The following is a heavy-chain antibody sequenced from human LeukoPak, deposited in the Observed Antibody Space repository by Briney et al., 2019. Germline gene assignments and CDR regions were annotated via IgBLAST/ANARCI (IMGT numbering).Heavy chain of an antibody. CDR2: IYPGDSDT. V-gene: IGHV5-51*01. CDR1: GYIFTNYW. Sequence: GESLDISCKGSGYIFTNYWIGWVPQMPGKGLEWMGIIYPGDSDTRYSPSFQGQVTMSVDKSITTAYLQWGSLKASDTAMYYCARYGGDSNWFDPWGQGTLVTVSS. J-gene: IGHJ5*02. D-gene: IGHD4-23*01. CDR3: ARYGGDSNWFDP.